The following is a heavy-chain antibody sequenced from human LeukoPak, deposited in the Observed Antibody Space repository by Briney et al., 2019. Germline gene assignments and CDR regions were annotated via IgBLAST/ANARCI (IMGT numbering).Heavy chain of an antibody. V-gene: IGHV4-30-4*01. CDR2: IYYSGST. CDR1: GGSLSRGDYY. J-gene: IGHJ4*02. CDR3: ARVPITIFSSYYFDY. D-gene: IGHD3-9*01. Sequence: PSQTLSLTCTLSGGSLSRGDYYWRWIRQPPGKGLEWIGYIYYSGSTYYNPSLKSRVTISVDTSKNQFSLTRSSLPSAATAVYYCARVPITIFSSYYFDYWGEGTLVTVSS.